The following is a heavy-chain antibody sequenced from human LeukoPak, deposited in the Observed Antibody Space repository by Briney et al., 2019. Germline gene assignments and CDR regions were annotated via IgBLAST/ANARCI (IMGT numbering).Heavy chain of an antibody. Sequence: GGSLRLSCAASGLTFSSYAMHWVRQAPGKGLEWVAVISYDGSNKYYADSVKGRFTISRDNSKNTLYLQMNSLRAEDTAVYYCAREPAPWFGEEYYYYGMDVWGQGTTVTVSS. V-gene: IGHV3-30-3*01. D-gene: IGHD3-10*01. J-gene: IGHJ6*02. CDR3: AREPAPWFGEEYYYYGMDV. CDR1: GLTFSSYA. CDR2: ISYDGSNK.